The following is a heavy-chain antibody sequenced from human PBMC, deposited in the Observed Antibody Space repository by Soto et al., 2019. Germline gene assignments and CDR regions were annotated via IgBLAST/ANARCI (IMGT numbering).Heavy chain of an antibody. CDR2: IIPILGIA. CDR1: GGTFSSYT. J-gene: IGHJ4*02. D-gene: IGHD6-13*01. Sequence: QVQLVQSGAEVKKPGSSVKVSCKASGGTFSSYTISWVRQAPGQGLEWMGRIIPILGIANYAQKFQGRVTITADKSTSTDYMELSSLRSEDTAVYYCATAAGYSSSWYGYWGQGTLVTVSS. V-gene: IGHV1-69*02. CDR3: ATAAGYSSSWYGY.